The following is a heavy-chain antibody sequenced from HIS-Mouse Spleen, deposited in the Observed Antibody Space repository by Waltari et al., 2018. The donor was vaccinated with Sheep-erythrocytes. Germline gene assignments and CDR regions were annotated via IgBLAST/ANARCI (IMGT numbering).Heavy chain of an antibody. CDR1: GSTFSGDS. CDR3: ARGLYSSSWYWYFDL. Sequence: EVQLVESGGGLVQPGGAVRLYCAAAGSTFSGDSLNWVRQAPGKGLEWVSYISSSSSTIYYADSVKGRFTISRDNAKNSLYLQMNSLRDEDTAVYYCARGLYSSSWYWYFDLWGRGTLVTVSS. J-gene: IGHJ2*01. CDR2: ISSSSSTI. V-gene: IGHV3-48*02. D-gene: IGHD6-13*01.